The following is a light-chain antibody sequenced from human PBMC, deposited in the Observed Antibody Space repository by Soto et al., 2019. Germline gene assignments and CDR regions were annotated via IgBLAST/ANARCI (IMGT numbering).Light chain of an antibody. CDR1: QSVSSN. V-gene: IGKV3D-20*02. CDR2: GAS. CDR3: QQRSNWPWT. J-gene: IGKJ1*01. Sequence: EIVLTQSPGTLSLSPGERATLSCRASQSVSSNLAWYQHRPGQAPRLLIYGASSRATGIPDRFSGSGSGTDFTLTISSLEPEDFAVYYCQQRSNWPWTFGQGTKVDIK.